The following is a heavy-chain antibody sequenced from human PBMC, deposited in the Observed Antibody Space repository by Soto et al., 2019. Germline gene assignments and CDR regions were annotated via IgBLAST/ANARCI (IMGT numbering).Heavy chain of an antibody. D-gene: IGHD4-17*01. CDR1: GGSIRSYY. Sequence: SETLSLTCTVSGGSIRSYYWSWFRQPPGKGLECIGYIYYSGSTNYNPSLKSRVTISVDTSKNQFSLKLSSVTAADTAIYYCARNYGDYVDYWGQGTLVTVSS. J-gene: IGHJ4*02. V-gene: IGHV4-59*08. CDR2: IYYSGST. CDR3: ARNYGDYVDY.